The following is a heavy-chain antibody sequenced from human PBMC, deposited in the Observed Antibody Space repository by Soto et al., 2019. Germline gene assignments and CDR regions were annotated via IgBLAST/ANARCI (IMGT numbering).Heavy chain of an antibody. D-gene: IGHD3-10*01. Sequence: QVQLQESGPGLVKPSGTLSLTCAVSSGSISSSNWWSWVRQPPGKGLEWIGEIYHSGSTNYNPSLKSRVTISVDKSKNQFSLKLSSVTAADTAVYYCARGAYYYGSGSSLAFDIWGQGTMVTVSS. J-gene: IGHJ3*02. CDR1: SGSISSSNW. CDR2: IYHSGST. CDR3: ARGAYYYGSGSSLAFDI. V-gene: IGHV4-4*02.